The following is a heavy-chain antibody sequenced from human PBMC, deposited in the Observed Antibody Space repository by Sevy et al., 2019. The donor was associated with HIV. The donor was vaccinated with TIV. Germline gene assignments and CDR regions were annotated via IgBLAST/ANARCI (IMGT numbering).Heavy chain of an antibody. Sequence: GGSLRLSCAASGFTFSNAWMSWVRQAPGKGLEWVGRIKSKTDGGTTDYAAPVKGRFTISRDDSKNTLYLKMNSLKTEDTAVYYCTTSPGRYCSGGSCYAFDYWGQGTLVTVSS. V-gene: IGHV3-15*01. D-gene: IGHD2-15*01. J-gene: IGHJ4*02. CDR1: GFTFSNAW. CDR2: IKSKTDGGTT. CDR3: TTSPGRYCSGGSCYAFDY.